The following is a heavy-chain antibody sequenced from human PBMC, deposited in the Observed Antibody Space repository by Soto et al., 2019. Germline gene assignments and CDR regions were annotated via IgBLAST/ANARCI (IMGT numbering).Heavy chain of an antibody. CDR2: ISYDGSNK. J-gene: IGHJ3*02. D-gene: IGHD6-6*01. Sequence: GGSLRLSCAASGFTFSSYGMHWVRQAPGKGLEWVAVISYDGSNKYYADSVKGRFTISRDNSKNTLYLQMNSLRAEDTAVYYCANLGDSWYSSSSTASDAFDIWGQGTMVTVSS. CDR3: ANLGDSWYSSSSTASDAFDI. V-gene: IGHV3-30*18. CDR1: GFTFSSYG.